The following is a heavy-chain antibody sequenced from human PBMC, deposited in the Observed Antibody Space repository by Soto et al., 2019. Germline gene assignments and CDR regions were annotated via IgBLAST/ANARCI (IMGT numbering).Heavy chain of an antibody. V-gene: IGHV4-31*03. CDR3: ARQKQWLSPFDD. CDR2: IHNSGTT. CDR1: GGSITNDDYY. Sequence: QVQLQESGPGLVKPSQTLSLTCTVSGGSITNDDYYWNWIRQLPGKGLEWIGYIHNSGTTDYNPSLKSRVTMSVXXSKSQFSLKLSSVTAADTAVYFCARQKQWLSPFDDWGQGTLVTVSS. D-gene: IGHD6-19*01. J-gene: IGHJ4*02.